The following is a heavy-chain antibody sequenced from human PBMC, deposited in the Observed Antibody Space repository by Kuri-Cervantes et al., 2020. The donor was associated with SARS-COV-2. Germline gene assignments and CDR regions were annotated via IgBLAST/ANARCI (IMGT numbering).Heavy chain of an antibody. Sequence: ASVKVSCKASGYTFTGYYMHWVRQAPGQGLEWMGWINPNSGGTNYAQKFQGRVTMTRDTSISTAYMELSRLRSDETAVYYRARDPLVGATPEFDYWGQGTLVTVSS. J-gene: IGHJ4*02. CDR1: GYTFTGYY. CDR2: INPNSGGT. CDR3: ARDPLVGATPEFDY. D-gene: IGHD1-26*01. V-gene: IGHV1-2*02.